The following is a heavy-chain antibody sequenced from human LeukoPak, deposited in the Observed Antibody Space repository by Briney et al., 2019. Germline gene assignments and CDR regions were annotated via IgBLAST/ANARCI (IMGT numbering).Heavy chain of an antibody. V-gene: IGHV1-69*06. CDR3: ARSDIPGGYYYYGMDV. Sequence: SVKVSCKASGGTFSSYAISWVRQAPGQGLEXXXXXIPIFGTANYAQKFQGRVTITADKSTSTAYMELSSLRSEDTAVYYCARSDIPGGYYYYGMDVWGKGTTVTVSS. CDR1: GGTFSSYA. J-gene: IGHJ6*04. D-gene: IGHD3-9*01. CDR2: XIPIFGTA.